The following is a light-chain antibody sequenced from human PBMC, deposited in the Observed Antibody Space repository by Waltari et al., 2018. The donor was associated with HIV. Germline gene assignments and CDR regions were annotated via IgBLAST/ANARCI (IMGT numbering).Light chain of an antibody. CDR3: QQYNNWPLT. V-gene: IGKV3-15*01. CDR1: QSVSSN. J-gene: IGKJ4*01. Sequence: ERVKTQSPATLSVSPGERATLSCRASQSVSSNLAWYQQTPGQAPRLLIYGASTRATGIPARFSGSGSGTDFTLTIGSLQSEDFAVYYCQQYNNWPLTFGGGTTVEIK. CDR2: GAS.